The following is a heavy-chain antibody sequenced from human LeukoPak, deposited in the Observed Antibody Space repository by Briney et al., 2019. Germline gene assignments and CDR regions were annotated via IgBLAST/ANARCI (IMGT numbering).Heavy chain of an antibody. V-gene: IGHV4-59*12. CDR1: GASISSYY. J-gene: IGHJ3*02. Sequence: PSETLSLTCTVSGASISSYYWSWIRQPPGKGLEWIGYLYNTRNTNYNPSLKSRVTMSVDTSNNQFSLKLRSVTAADTAVYYCARDRYYYDSSSYYSAFDTWGQGTMVTVSS. CDR3: ARDRYYYDSSSYYSAFDT. D-gene: IGHD3-22*01. CDR2: LYNTRNT.